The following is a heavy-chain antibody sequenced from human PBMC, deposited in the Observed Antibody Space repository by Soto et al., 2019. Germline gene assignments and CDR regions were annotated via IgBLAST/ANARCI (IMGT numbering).Heavy chain of an antibody. CDR3: ARVPYYDFGGSFYSFFDS. Sequence: QVQLVQSGAEVKRPGASVKVSCKASGYTFNDNYIQWVRQVPGQGLEWMGWINPNSGGTNYAQTFQGRVTMTRDKSISTVYMEMSRLRSDDTAVYYCARVPYYDFGGSFYSFFDSWGQGTQVTVSS. V-gene: IGHV1-2*02. J-gene: IGHJ5*01. D-gene: IGHD3-3*01. CDR1: GYTFNDNY. CDR2: INPNSGGT.